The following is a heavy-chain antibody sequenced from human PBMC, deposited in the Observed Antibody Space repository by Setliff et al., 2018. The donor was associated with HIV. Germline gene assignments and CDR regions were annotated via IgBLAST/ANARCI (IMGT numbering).Heavy chain of an antibody. Sequence: SETLSLTCAVYGGSFSGYYWSWIRQPPGKGLEWIGEINHDRTTNYNPSLKSRVTISVDTSKNQFSLKLSSVTAADTAVYYCARQDYYYDSSGYYRWWEPFSWYFDLWGRGTLVTVSS. V-gene: IGHV4-34*01. CDR3: ARQDYYYDSSGYYRWWEPFSWYFDL. J-gene: IGHJ2*01. D-gene: IGHD3-22*01. CDR2: INHDRTT. CDR1: GGSFSGYY.